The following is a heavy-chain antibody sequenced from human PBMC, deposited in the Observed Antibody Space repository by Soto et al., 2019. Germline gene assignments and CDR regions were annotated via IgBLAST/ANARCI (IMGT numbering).Heavy chain of an antibody. CDR3: ARLQGMHALPIFY. J-gene: IGHJ4*02. V-gene: IGHV4-39*01. CDR2: IYYSGST. D-gene: IGHD3-10*01. Sequence: PSETLSLTCTVSGGSISSSSYYWGWIRQPPGKGLEWIGSIYYSGSTYYNPSLKSRVTISVDTSKNQFSLKLSSVTAADTAVYYCARLQGMHALPIFYWGQGTLVTVSS. CDR1: GGSISSSSYY.